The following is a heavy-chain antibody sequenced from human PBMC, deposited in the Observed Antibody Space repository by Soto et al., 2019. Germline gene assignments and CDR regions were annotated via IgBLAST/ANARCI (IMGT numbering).Heavy chain of an antibody. CDR3: ARSSSSGWDFAY. CDR2: ISSTGRTI. CDR1: GFTFSNYY. D-gene: IGHD6-19*01. J-gene: IGHJ4*02. Sequence: GGSLRLSCGASGFTFSNYYMSWIRQAPGKGLEWVSYISSTGRTIYYADSVKGRFTVSRDNAQNSLSLKLNSLRVEDTAVYYCARSSSSGWDFAYWGQGPQVTVPP. V-gene: IGHV3-11*01.